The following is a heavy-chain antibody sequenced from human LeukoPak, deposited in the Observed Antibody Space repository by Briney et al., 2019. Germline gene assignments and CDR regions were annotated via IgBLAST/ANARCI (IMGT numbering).Heavy chain of an antibody. CDR2: INPNSGGT. D-gene: IGHD3-3*01. V-gene: IGHV1-2*02. J-gene: IGHJ5*02. CDR1: GYTFTGYY. Sequence: ASVKVSCKASGYTFTGYYMHWVRQAPGQGLEWMGWINPNSGGTNYAQKFQGRVTMTRDTSISTAYMELSRLRSDDTAVYYCVRAPRRGHSDFWSGYWFDPWGQGTLVTVSS. CDR3: VRAPRRGHSDFWSGYWFDP.